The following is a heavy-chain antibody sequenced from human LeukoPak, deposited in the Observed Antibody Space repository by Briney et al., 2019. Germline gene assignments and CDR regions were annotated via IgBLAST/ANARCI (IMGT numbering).Heavy chain of an antibody. D-gene: IGHD6-6*01. J-gene: IGHJ5*02. CDR1: GGSISSYY. Sequence: SETLSLTCTVYGGSISSYYWSWIRQPDGKGLEWIGRIYTSGSTNYNPSLKSRVTMSVDTSKNQFSLKLSSVTAADTAVYYCARVRSSRDNWFDPWGQGTLVTVSS. V-gene: IGHV4-4*07. CDR3: ARVRSSRDNWFDP. CDR2: IYTSGST.